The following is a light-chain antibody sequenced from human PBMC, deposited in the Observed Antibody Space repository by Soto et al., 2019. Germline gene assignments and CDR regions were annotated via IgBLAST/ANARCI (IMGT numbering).Light chain of an antibody. CDR1: SSDVGGYNY. J-gene: IGLJ1*01. CDR2: EVS. V-gene: IGLV2-14*01. Sequence: QSVLTQTASVSGSPGQSITISCTGTSSDVGGYNYVSWYQQHPGKAPKLMIYEVSNRPSGVSNRFSGSKSGNTASLTISGLQAEDETDYYCSSYTSSGTYVFGTGTKV. CDR3: SSYTSSGTYV.